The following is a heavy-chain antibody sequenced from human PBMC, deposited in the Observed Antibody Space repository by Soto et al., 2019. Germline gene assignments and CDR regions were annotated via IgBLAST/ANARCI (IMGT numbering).Heavy chain of an antibody. Sequence: SAKVSCKASGGTFSSYAMSWVRQAPVQGLEWMGGIIPIFGTANYAQKFQGRVTITADESTSTAYMELSSLRSEDTAVYYCAKGIRLLWFGTDYWGQGTLVTVSS. J-gene: IGHJ4*02. D-gene: IGHD3-10*01. CDR2: IIPIFGTA. V-gene: IGHV1-69*13. CDR1: GGTFSSYA. CDR3: AKGIRLLWFGTDY.